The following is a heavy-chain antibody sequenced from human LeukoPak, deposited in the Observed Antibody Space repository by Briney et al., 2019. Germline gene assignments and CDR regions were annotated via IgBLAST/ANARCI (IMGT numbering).Heavy chain of an antibody. Sequence: GGSLRLSCAASGFTFSSYWMHWVRQAPGKGLVWVSRINSDGSSTSYADSVKGRFTISRDNSKNTLYLQMNSLRAADTAVYYCARDKGTSYLSSFYFWGQGTLVTVSS. CDR2: INSDGSST. J-gene: IGHJ4*02. V-gene: IGHV3-74*01. D-gene: IGHD6-6*01. CDR3: ARDKGTSYLSSFYF. CDR1: GFTFSSYW.